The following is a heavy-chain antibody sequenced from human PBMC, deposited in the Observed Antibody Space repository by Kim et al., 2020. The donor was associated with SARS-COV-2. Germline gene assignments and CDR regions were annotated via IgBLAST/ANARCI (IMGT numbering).Heavy chain of an antibody. J-gene: IGHJ5*02. D-gene: IGHD3-10*01. CDR3: SFGSGSFNWFDP. Sequence: TYAQKFQGRVTITADKSTSTAYMELSSLRSEDTAVYYCSFGSGSFNWFDPWGQGTLVTVSS. V-gene: IGHV1-69*02.